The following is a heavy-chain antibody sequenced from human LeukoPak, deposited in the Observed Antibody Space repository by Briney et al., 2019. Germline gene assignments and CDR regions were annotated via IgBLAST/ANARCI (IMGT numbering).Heavy chain of an antibody. CDR3: GRQSPRRAVRGYYFDY. V-gene: IGHV3-33*01. J-gene: IGHJ4*02. CDR1: GFTFSSYG. Sequence: HPGGSLRLSCAASGFTFSSYGMHWVRQAPGKGLEWVAVIWYDGSNKYYADSVKGRFTISRDNSKNTLYLQMNSLRAEDTAVYYCGRQSPRRAVRGYYFDYWGQGTLVTVSS. CDR2: IWYDGSNK. D-gene: IGHD6-19*01.